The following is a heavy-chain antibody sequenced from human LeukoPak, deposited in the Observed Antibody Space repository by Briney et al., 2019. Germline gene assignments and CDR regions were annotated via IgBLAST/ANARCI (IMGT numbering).Heavy chain of an antibody. D-gene: IGHD1-26*01. CDR2: LTGGDGGT. Sequence: GGSLRLSCAASGFTFSTSAMSWVRQAPGKGLEWVSTLTGGDGGTYYTDSVKGQFTISRDNSKHTLYLEMKSLRAEDTALYYCAKRLLVGTTVRPYFDYWGQGTPVTVSS. CDR1: GFTFSTSA. CDR3: AKRLLVGTTVRPYFDY. V-gene: IGHV3-23*01. J-gene: IGHJ4*02.